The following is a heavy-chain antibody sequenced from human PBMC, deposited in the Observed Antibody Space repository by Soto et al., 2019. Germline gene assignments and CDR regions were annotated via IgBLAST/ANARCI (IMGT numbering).Heavy chain of an antibody. CDR3: AKVSDAGRDWYFDV. J-gene: IGHJ2*01. Sequence: ETLSRACTVSVGSISSHYWGWIRQTPGKRLEWIGYISYSGSTKYNPSLKSRVTISLHTSKNQFSLELSSVTAADTAVYYGAKVSDAGRDWYFDVWGRGTLVTVYS. CDR1: VGSISSHY. V-gene: IGHV4-59*11. CDR2: ISYSGST. D-gene: IGHD2-21*01.